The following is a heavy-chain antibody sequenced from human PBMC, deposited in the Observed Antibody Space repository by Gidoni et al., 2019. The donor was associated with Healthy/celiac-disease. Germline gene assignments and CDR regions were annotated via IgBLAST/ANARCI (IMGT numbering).Heavy chain of an antibody. J-gene: IGHJ6*03. CDR2: VTPIFGTA. Sequence: QVQLVQSGAEVKKPGSSVKFSCKASGGTFSSYALSWVRQAPGQGLEWMGGVTPIFGTANYAQKFQGRVTITADKSTSTAYMELSSLRSEDTAVYYCARGLAARKLVYYYYYMDVWGKGTTVTVSS. D-gene: IGHD6-6*01. V-gene: IGHV1-69*06. CDR1: GGTFSSYA. CDR3: ARGLAARKLVYYYYYMDV.